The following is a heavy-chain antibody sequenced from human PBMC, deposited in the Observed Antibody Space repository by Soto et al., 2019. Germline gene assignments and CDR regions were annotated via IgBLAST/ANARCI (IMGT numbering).Heavy chain of an antibody. CDR1: GFTFTSSA. V-gene: IGHV1-58*02. CDR2: IVVGSGNT. Sequence: SVKVSCKASGFTFTSSAMQWVRQARGQRLEWIGWIVVGSGNTNYAQKFQERVTITRDMSTSTAYMELSSLRSEDTAVYYCAATYGDYVAPNWFDPWGQGTLVTVSS. J-gene: IGHJ5*02. CDR3: AATYGDYVAPNWFDP. D-gene: IGHD4-17*01.